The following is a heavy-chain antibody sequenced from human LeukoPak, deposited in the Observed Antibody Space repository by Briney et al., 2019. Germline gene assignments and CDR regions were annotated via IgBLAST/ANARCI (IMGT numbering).Heavy chain of an antibody. CDR3: ARASYGDYYFDY. CDR2: IYYSGST. D-gene: IGHD4-17*01. CDR1: GGSISSGGYY. Sequence: SQTLSLTCTVSGGSISSGGYYWSWIRQHPGKGLEWIGHIYYSGSTYYNPSLKSRVTISVDTSKNQFSLKLSSVTAADTAVYYCARASYGDYYFDYWGQGTLVTVSS. J-gene: IGHJ4*02. V-gene: IGHV4-31*03.